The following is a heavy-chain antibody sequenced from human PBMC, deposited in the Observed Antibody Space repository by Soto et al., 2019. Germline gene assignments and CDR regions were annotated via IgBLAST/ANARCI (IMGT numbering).Heavy chain of an antibody. D-gene: IGHD3-22*01. J-gene: IGHJ5*02. V-gene: IGHV4-59*01. CDR2: IYYSGST. Sequence: KTSATLSLTCTVSGGSISSYYWSWIRQPPGKGLEWIGYIYYSGSTNYNPSLKSRVTISVDTSKNQFSLKLSSVTAADTAVYYCASTGFSPDYYDSSVWFDPWGQGTLVTAPQ. CDR3: ASTGFSPDYYDSSVWFDP. CDR1: GGSISSYY.